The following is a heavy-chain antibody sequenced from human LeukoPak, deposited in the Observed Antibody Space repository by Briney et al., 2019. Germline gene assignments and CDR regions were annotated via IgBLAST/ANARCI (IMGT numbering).Heavy chain of an antibody. CDR2: ISGSGGST. J-gene: IGHJ4*02. CDR1: GFTFSSYV. V-gene: IGHV3-23*01. Sequence: GGSLRLSCAASGFTFSSYVMNWVRQAPGKGLEWLSAISGSGGSTYYADSVKGRFTISRDNSKNTLYLQMNSLRAEDTAVYYCAKTPQYYYDSSGYYFEWGQGTLVTVSS. D-gene: IGHD3-22*01. CDR3: AKTPQYYYDSSGYYFE.